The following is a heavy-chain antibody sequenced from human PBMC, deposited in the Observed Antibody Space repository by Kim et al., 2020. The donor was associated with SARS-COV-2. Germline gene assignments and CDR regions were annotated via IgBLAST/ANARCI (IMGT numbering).Heavy chain of an antibody. CDR1: GFTFSSYA. CDR2: ISGSGGST. CDR3: AKPPNHSSGWYGRLAFDI. Sequence: GGSLRLSCAASGFTFSSYAMSWVRQAPGKGLEWVSAISGSGGSTYYADSVKGRFTISRDNSKNTLYLQMNSLRAEDTAVYYCAKPPNHSSGWYGRLAFDIWGQGTMVTVSS. J-gene: IGHJ3*02. D-gene: IGHD6-19*01. V-gene: IGHV3-23*01.